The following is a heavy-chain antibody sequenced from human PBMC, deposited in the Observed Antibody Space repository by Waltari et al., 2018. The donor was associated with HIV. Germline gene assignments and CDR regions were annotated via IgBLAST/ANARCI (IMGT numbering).Heavy chain of an antibody. D-gene: IGHD6-19*01. CDR2: INAGTGNT. CDR3: ARHNSSWYGTFDH. CDR1: GYTFTSYP. Sequence: QVHLLQSGAEVQKPGASVKASCQASGYTFTSYPIHWLRQAPEQRLEWMACINAGTGNTKYSQNFQGRVTITRDTSASTAYMELSSLRSEDTAVYYCARHNSSWYGTFDHWGQGTLVTVSS. V-gene: IGHV1-3*01. J-gene: IGHJ4*02.